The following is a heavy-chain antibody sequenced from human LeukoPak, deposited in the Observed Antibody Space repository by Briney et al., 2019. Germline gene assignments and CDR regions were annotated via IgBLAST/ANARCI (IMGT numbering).Heavy chain of an antibody. CDR2: ISSFDGSAK. CDR1: GFTFSHYG. J-gene: IGHJ4*02. CDR3: AKWSGDRPLYYFDY. V-gene: IGHV3-30*18. D-gene: IGHD3-3*01. Sequence: PGGSLRLSCAPSGFTFSHYGMHWVRQASGKGLEWVAGISSFDGSAKYYADSVKGRFTISRDNSRNTVYLQMNTLRPDDTAVYYCAKWSGDRPLYYFDYWGQGALVTVSS.